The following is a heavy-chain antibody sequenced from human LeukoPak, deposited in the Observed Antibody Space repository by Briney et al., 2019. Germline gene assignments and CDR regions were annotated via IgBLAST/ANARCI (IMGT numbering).Heavy chain of an antibody. CDR3: AKDGYSNYAYYYYYYMDV. J-gene: IGHJ6*03. V-gene: IGHV3-23*01. D-gene: IGHD4-11*01. CDR2: ISGSGGST. CDR1: GFTFSSYA. Sequence: PGGSLRLSCAASGFTFSSYAMHWVRQAPGKGLEWVSAISGSGGSTYYADSVKGRFTISRDNSKNTLYLQMNSLRAEDTAVYYCAKDGYSNYAYYYYYYMDVWGKGTTVTVSS.